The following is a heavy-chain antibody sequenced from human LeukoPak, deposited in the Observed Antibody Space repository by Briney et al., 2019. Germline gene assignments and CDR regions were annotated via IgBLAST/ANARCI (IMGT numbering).Heavy chain of an antibody. CDR1: GGSFSGYY. Sequence: PSETLSLTCAVYGGSFSGYYWSWIRQPPGKGLEWIGEINHSGSTNYNPSLKSRVTISVDTSKNQFSLKLSSVTAAVTAVYYCARAPRGFDYWGQGTLVTVSS. J-gene: IGHJ4*02. V-gene: IGHV4-34*01. D-gene: IGHD3-10*01. CDR2: INHSGST. CDR3: ARAPRGFDY.